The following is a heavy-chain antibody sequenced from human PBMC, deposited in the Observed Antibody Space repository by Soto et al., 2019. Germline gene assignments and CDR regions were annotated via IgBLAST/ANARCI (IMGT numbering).Heavy chain of an antibody. CDR3: ARHPPAISISDH. Sequence: SETLSLTCAVYGGSFSGYYWTWIRQPPGTGLEWIGEINHSGSTNYNPSLKSRVTISVDTSKNQSSLKLSSVTAADTAVYYCARHPPAISISDHWGQGTLVTVS. V-gene: IGHV4-34*01. CDR1: GGSFSGYY. CDR2: INHSGST. J-gene: IGHJ4*02. D-gene: IGHD3-3*01.